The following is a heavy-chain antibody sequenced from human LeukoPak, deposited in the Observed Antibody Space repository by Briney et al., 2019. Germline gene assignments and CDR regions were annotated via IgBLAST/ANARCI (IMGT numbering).Heavy chain of an antibody. CDR1: GGSFSGYY. Sequence: SETLSLTCAVYGGSFSGYYWSWIRQPPGKGLEWIGEINHSGSTNYNPSLKSRVTISGDTSKNQFSLKLSSVTAADTAVYYWARGRRFMTHWGQGTLVTVSS. J-gene: IGHJ4*02. D-gene: IGHD3-16*01. CDR2: INHSGST. CDR3: ARGRRFMTH. V-gene: IGHV4-34*01.